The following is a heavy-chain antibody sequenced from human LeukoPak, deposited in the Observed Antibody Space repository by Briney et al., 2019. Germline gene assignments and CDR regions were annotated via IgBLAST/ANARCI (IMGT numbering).Heavy chain of an antibody. CDR1: GGTFSSYA. CDR3: ARGNGDYSFDY. J-gene: IGHJ4*02. CDR2: IIPIFGTA. D-gene: IGHD4-17*01. Sequence: SVKVSCKASGGTFSSYAISWVRQAPGQGLEWMGRIIPIFGTANYAQKFQGRVTITTDESTSTAYMELSSLRSEDTAVYYCARGNGDYSFDYWGQGTLMTVSS. V-gene: IGHV1-69*05.